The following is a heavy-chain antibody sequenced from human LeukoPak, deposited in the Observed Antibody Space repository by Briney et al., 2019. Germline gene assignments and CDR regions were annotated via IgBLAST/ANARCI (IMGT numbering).Heavy chain of an antibody. CDR1: GFTFSSYA. J-gene: IGHJ4*02. V-gene: IGHV3-23*01. CDR2: ISGSGGST. CDR3: AKDGIPDCSGGSRGFDY. Sequence: TGGSLRLSCAASGFTFSSYAMSWVRQAPGKGLEWVSAISGSGGSTYYADSVKGRFTISRDNSKNTLYLQMNSLRAEDTAVYYCAKDGIPDCSGGSRGFDYWGQGTLVTVSS. D-gene: IGHD2-15*01.